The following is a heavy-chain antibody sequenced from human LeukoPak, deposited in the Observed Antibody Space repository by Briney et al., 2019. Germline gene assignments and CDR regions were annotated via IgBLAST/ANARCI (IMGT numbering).Heavy chain of an antibody. J-gene: IGHJ4*02. D-gene: IGHD1-26*01. CDR1: GYTFTGYD. V-gene: IGHV1-2*06. CDR2: INPNSGGT. CDR3: ARERRGEWELPY. Sequence: ASVKVSCKASGYTFTGYDMHWVRQAPGQGLEWMGRINPNSGGTNYAQKFQGRVTMTRYTSISTAYMELSRLRSDDTAVYYCARERRGEWELPYWGQGTLVTVSS.